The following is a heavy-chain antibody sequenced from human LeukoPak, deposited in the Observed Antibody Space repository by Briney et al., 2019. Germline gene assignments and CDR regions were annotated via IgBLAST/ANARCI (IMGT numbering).Heavy chain of an antibody. CDR1: GFTFSSYS. D-gene: IGHD3-10*01. V-gene: IGHV3-21*01. J-gene: IGHJ3*02. CDR3: ARSDGYGLVGI. Sequence: KTGGSLRLSCAASGFTFSSYSMNWVRQAPGKGLEWVSSITSSGNYRYYSDSVKGRFTISRENAKNSLYLQMNSLRAEDTAVYYCARSDGYGLVGIWGQGTMVTVSS. CDR2: ITSSGNYR.